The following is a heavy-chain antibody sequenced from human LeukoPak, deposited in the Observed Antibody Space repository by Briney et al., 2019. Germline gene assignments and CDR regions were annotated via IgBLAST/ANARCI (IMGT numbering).Heavy chain of an antibody. V-gene: IGHV4-34*01. J-gene: IGHJ6*02. CDR1: GGSFSGYY. Sequence: SETLSLTYAVYGGSFSGYYWSWIRQPPGKGLEWIGEINHSGSTNYNPSLKSRVTISVDTSKNQFSLKLSSVTAADTAVYYCARVARYYYYGMDVWGQGTTVTVSS. CDR2: INHSGST. CDR3: ARVARYYYYGMDV.